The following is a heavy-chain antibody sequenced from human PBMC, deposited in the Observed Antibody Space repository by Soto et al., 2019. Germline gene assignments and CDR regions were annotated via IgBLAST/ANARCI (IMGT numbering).Heavy chain of an antibody. J-gene: IGHJ4*02. V-gene: IGHV2-5*01. Sequence: QITLKESGPALVKPTQTLTLTCTFSGFSFRTSGVAVGWVRQPPGKALEGVALIYWNDDKRYGPSLKGRHTITKDTSRNHVVLTMTNMDPVDTATYDCAHGRRYYHTSGYYYADLDYWGRGTLVTVSS. CDR3: AHGRRYYHTSGYYYADLDY. CDR1: GFSFRTSGVA. CDR2: IYWNDDK. D-gene: IGHD3-22*01.